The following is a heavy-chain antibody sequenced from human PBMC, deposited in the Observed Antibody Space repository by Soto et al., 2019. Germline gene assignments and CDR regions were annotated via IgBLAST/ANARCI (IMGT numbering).Heavy chain of an antibody. Sequence: SETLSLTCTVSGGSISSGGYYWSWIRQHPGKGLEWIGYIYYSGSTYYNPSLKIRVTISVDTSKNQFSLKLSSVTAADTAVYYCARYGLGSYYYDSSGYYLSVSGFDPWGQGTLVTVSS. J-gene: IGHJ5*02. CDR3: ARYGLGSYYYDSSGYYLSVSGFDP. CDR1: GGSISSGGYY. V-gene: IGHV4-31*03. D-gene: IGHD3-22*01. CDR2: IYYSGST.